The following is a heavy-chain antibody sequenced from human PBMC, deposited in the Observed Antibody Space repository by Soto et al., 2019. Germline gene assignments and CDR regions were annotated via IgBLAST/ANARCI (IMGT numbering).Heavy chain of an antibody. CDR3: DTYSQDY. D-gene: IGHD2-21*01. CDR2: TRNEANSYTT. CDR1: GFTFSDHY. V-gene: IGHV3-72*01. J-gene: IGHJ4*02. Sequence: EVQLVESGGGLVQPGGSLRLSCAASGFTFSDHYMDWVRQAPGKGLEWVGRTRNEANSYTTEYAASVKGRCTISRDDSKHSLYLQMNSLKTEDTAVYYCDTYSQDYWGQGTLVTVSS.